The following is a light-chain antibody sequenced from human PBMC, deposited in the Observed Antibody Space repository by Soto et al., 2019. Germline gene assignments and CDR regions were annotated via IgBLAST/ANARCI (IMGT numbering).Light chain of an antibody. CDR3: QQYNSYLWT. Sequence: DIQLTQSPSTLSASVGDRVTIICRASQSISSWLAWYQQKPGKAPKLLIYKASSLESGVPSRFSGSGSGTEFTLTISSLQPDDFATYYCQQYNSYLWTFGQRTKVDVK. CDR1: QSISSW. CDR2: KAS. V-gene: IGKV1-5*03. J-gene: IGKJ1*01.